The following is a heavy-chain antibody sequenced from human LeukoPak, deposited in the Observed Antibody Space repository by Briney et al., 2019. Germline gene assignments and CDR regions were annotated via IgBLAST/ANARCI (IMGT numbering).Heavy chain of an antibody. V-gene: IGHV3-7*01. Sequence: GGSLRLSCAASGFTFSSYWMSWVRQAPGKGLEWVANIKQDGSEKYYVDSVKGRFTISRDNAKNSLYLQMNSLRAEDTAVYYCAKDLLVPAATNFDCWGQGTLVTVSS. CDR2: IKQDGSEK. J-gene: IGHJ4*02. CDR3: AKDLLVPAATNFDC. D-gene: IGHD2-2*01. CDR1: GFTFSSYW.